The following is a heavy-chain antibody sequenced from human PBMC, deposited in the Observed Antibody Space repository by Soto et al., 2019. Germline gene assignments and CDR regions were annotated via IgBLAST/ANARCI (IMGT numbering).Heavy chain of an antibody. CDR1: GYTFTSYD. CDR2: MNPNSGNT. D-gene: IGHD2-2*01. CDR3: AVVPAATPVGAFDI. V-gene: IGHV1-8*01. J-gene: IGHJ3*02. Sequence: KKRGASVKVSCKASGYTFTSYDINWVRQATGQGLEWMGWMNPNSGNTGYAQKFQGRVTMTRNTSISTAYMELSSLRSEDTAVYYCAVVPAATPVGAFDIWGQGTMVTVSS.